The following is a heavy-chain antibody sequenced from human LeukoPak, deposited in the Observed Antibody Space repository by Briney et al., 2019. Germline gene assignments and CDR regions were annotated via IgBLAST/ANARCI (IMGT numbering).Heavy chain of an antibody. D-gene: IGHD6-25*01. Sequence: TSETLSLTCTVSGDSFNSRNYYWGWIRQPPGKGLEWIGSLYFTGGTYYNPSLKSRVTISLETAKNQFSLKMISVTGADTAVYYCARSLQDIWSGYEAPRRPFDQWGRGTLVTVTS. CDR3: ARSLQDIWSGYEAPRRPFDQ. CDR2: LYFTGGT. V-gene: IGHV4-39*01. J-gene: IGHJ4*02. CDR1: GDSFNSRNYY.